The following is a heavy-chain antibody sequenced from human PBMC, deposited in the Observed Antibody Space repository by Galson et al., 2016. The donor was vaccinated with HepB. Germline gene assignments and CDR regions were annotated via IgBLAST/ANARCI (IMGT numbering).Heavy chain of an antibody. V-gene: IGHV3-7*05. D-gene: IGHD2-2*01. Sequence: SLRLSCAASGFTFADYLMTWVRQPPGKGLEWVAGIKQDGSEKYYVDSVKGRFTISRDNAKNSLYVQMDSLRAEDTAVYFCARERFCSSATCYVGDAFHIGGQGTMVTVSS. CDR1: GFTFADYL. CDR2: IKQDGSEK. CDR3: ARERFCSSATCYVGDAFHI. J-gene: IGHJ3*02.